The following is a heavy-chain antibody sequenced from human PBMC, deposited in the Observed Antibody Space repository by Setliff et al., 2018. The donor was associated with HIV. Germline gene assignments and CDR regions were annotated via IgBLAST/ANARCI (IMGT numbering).Heavy chain of an antibody. Sequence: PGESLKISCKTSGFSFTNNWIGWVRQMPGKGLEWMGIIFPGDSDTKYGPSFQGQVTISADRSISTAYLQWSVLKASDTAMYYCARLFTPDYQGSGSYNYWGQGTLVTVSS. V-gene: IGHV5-51*01. J-gene: IGHJ4*02. D-gene: IGHD3-10*01. CDR2: IFPGDSDT. CDR1: GFSFTNNW. CDR3: ARLFTPDYQGSGSYNY.